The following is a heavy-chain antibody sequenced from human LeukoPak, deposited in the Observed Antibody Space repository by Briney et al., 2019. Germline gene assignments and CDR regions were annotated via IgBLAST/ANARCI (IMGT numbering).Heavy chain of an antibody. J-gene: IGHJ5*01. CDR3: AKDDFITAGVFDS. D-gene: IGHD3-22*01. CDR1: GFTFNNYA. CDR2: NSGSGNT. V-gene: IGHV3-23*01. Sequence: SLRLSRAAPGFTFNNYAMSWGRQAPGKGLGGVSGNSGSGNTYYADSVKGRFTISRDNSKNMLYLQMYRLRAEDTALYYCAKDDFITAGVFDSWGQGTLVTVSS.